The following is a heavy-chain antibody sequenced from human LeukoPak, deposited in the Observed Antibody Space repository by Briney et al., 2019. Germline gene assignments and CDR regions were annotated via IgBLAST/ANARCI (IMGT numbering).Heavy chain of an antibody. Sequence: GGSLRLSCAASGFTFSTYSMTWVRQAPGKGLEWVAGLTGSGGDTYYADSVQGRFTISRNNFRDRVYLQMHSLRVDHTAVYYCARGFDSVVVGLYNWLDSSGQGTVVTVSS. V-gene: IGHV3-23*01. CDR2: LTGSGGDT. J-gene: IGHJ5*01. D-gene: IGHD2-15*01. CDR1: GFTFSTYS. CDR3: ARGFDSVVVGLYNWLDS.